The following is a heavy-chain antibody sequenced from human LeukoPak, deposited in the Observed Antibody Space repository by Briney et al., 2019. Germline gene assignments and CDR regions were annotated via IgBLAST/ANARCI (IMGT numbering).Heavy chain of an antibody. J-gene: IGHJ4*02. D-gene: IGHD2-15*01. Sequence: GRSLRLSCAASGFTFSSYWMSWVRQAPGKGLEWVANIKQDGSEQYYVDSVKGRFTISRDSAKNSLYLQMNSLRAEDTAVYYCARGAGSIDYWGQGTLVTVFS. CDR2: IKQDGSEQ. V-gene: IGHV3-7*04. CDR3: ARGAGSIDY. CDR1: GFTFSSYW.